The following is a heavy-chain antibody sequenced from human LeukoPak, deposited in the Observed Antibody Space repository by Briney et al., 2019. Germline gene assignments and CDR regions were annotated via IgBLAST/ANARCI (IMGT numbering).Heavy chain of an antibody. CDR1: GFTFDEYD. J-gene: IGHJ4*02. CDR2: ISWNSGSI. Sequence: SGRSLRLSCAASGFTFDEYDMHWVRQAPGKGLEWVSGISWNSGSIGYADSVKGRFTISRDNAKNSLYLQMNSLRAEDTALYYCAKDRILGYSSSWSPFDYWGQGTLVTVSS. D-gene: IGHD6-13*01. V-gene: IGHV3-9*01. CDR3: AKDRILGYSSSWSPFDY.